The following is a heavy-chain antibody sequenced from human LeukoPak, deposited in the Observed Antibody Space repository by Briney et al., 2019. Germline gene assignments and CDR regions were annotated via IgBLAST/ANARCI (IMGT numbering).Heavy chain of an antibody. CDR2: IIPIFGTA. Sequence: ASVKVSCKASGYTFTSYGISWVRQAPGQGLEWMGGIIPIFGTANYAQKFQGRVTITADESTSTAYMELSSLRSEDTAVYYCASGGHGSGSYYYFDYWGQGTLVTVSS. CDR3: ASGGHGSGSYYYFDY. J-gene: IGHJ4*02. CDR1: GYTFTSYG. V-gene: IGHV1-69*13. D-gene: IGHD3-10*01.